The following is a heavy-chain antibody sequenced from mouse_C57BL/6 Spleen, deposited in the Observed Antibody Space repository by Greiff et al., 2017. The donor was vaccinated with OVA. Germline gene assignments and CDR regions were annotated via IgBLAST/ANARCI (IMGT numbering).Heavy chain of an antibody. J-gene: IGHJ2*01. Sequence: EVQLQQSGPELVKPGASVKISCKASGYSFTGYYMNWVKQSPEKSLEWIGEINPSTGGTTYNQKFKAKATLTVDKSSSTAYMQLKSLTSEDSAVYCCARGYYGNYDFDYWGQGTTLTVSS. D-gene: IGHD2-1*01. CDR2: INPSTGGT. CDR3: ARGYYGNYDFDY. V-gene: IGHV1-42*01. CDR1: GYSFTGYY.